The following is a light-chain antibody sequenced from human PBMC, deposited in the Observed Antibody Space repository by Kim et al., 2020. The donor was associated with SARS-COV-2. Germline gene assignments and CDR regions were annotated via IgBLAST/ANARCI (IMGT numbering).Light chain of an antibody. V-gene: IGKV3-15*01. CDR1: QSVSNI. J-gene: IGKJ2*01. CDR3: QQYTNWPYT. CDR2: GAS. Sequence: SVSPGERATLSCRASQSVSNILAWYQQKPGQAPRLLIYGASTRATGIPARFSGSGSGTEFTLTISSLQSEDFAVYYCQQYTNWPYTFGQGTKLEI.